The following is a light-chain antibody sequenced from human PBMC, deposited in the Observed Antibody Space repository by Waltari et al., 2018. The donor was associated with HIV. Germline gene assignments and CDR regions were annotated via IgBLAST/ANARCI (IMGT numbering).Light chain of an antibody. CDR3: SSFVNGGTYV. CDR2: DVN. J-gene: IGLJ1*01. V-gene: IGLV2-23*02. CDR1: NNAIGIHDY. Sequence: QSALTQPASVSGSPGQSVTIFCTGTNNAIGIHDYVSWYRVVPDKAPKLLIFDVNRRPSDISHRFSGSKSGYTASLMIFGLQPEDEADYFCSSFVNGGTYVFGSGTKV.